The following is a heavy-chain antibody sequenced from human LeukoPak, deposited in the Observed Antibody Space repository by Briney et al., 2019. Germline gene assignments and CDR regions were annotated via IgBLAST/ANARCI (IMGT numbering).Heavy chain of an antibody. CDR2: IIPIFGTA. CDR1: GGTISSYA. J-gene: IGHJ6*02. Sequence: GASVKVSCKASGGTISSYAISWVRQAPGQGLEWMGGIIPIFGTANYAQKFQGRVTITADESTSTAYMELNSLRSEDTAVYYCARGHVGYREYYYYGMDVWGQGTTVTVSS. V-gene: IGHV1-69*13. D-gene: IGHD6-13*01. CDR3: ARGHVGYREYYYYGMDV.